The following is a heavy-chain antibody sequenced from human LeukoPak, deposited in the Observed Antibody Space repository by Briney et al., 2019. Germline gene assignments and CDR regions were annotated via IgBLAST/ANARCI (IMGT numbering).Heavy chain of an antibody. Sequence: PGGSLRLSCAASGFTFSSYAMHWVRQAPGKGLEYVSAISSNGGSTYYANSVKGRFIISRDNSKNTLYLQMGSLRAEDMAVYYCARGAGYSSSWYHYYYYYGMDVWGQGTTVTVSS. D-gene: IGHD6-13*01. J-gene: IGHJ6*02. V-gene: IGHV3-64*01. CDR2: ISSNGGST. CDR1: GFTFSSYA. CDR3: ARGAGYSSSWYHYYYYYGMDV.